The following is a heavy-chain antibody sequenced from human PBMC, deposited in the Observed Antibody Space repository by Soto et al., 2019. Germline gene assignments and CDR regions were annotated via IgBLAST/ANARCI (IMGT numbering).Heavy chain of an antibody. CDR2: IVVGSGNT. J-gene: IGHJ4*02. CDR3: AAKYPSSWSDYFDY. D-gene: IGHD6-13*01. CDR1: GFSFTSSA. Sequence: GTSVKVSCEDSGFSFTSSAGQWVRQARGQRLEWIGWIVVGSGNTNYAQKFQERVTITRDMSTSTAYMELSSLRSEDTAVYYCAAKYPSSWSDYFDYWGQGTLVTVSS. V-gene: IGHV1-58*01.